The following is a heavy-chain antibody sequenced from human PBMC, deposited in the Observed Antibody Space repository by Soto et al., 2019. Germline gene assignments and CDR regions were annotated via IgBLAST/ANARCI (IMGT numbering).Heavy chain of an antibody. J-gene: IGHJ4*02. Sequence: AETLSLTCAVYGGSFSGYYWSWIRQPPGKGLEWIGEINHSGSTNYNPSLKSRVTISVDTSKNQFSLKLSSVTAADTAVYYCARFPPTRYYFDYWGQGTLVTVSS. CDR3: ARFPPTRYYFDY. D-gene: IGHD4-17*01. CDR2: INHSGST. CDR1: GGSFSGYY. V-gene: IGHV4-34*01.